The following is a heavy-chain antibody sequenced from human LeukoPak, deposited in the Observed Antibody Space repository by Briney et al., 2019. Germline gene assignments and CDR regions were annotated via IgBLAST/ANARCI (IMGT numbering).Heavy chain of an antibody. J-gene: IGHJ4*02. CDR3: AKDIDFDY. Sequence: PGGPLRLSCAASGFTFSNYGMRWVRQAPGKGLEWVAFIRYDGSNKYYADSVKGRFTISRDNSKNTLCLQMNSLRAEDTAVYYCAKDIDFDYWGQGTLVTVSS. CDR2: IRYDGSNK. V-gene: IGHV3-30*02. CDR1: GFTFSNYG. D-gene: IGHD1-26*01.